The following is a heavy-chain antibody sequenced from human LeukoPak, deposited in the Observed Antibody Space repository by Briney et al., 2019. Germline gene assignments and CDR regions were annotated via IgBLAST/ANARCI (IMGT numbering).Heavy chain of an antibody. D-gene: IGHD6-13*01. CDR3: AKEAGIAAAGTDDYFDY. Sequence: SGGSLRLSCAASGFTFSSCGMHWVRQAPGKGLEWVAVISYDGSNEYYADSVRGRFTISRDSSKNTLYLQMNSLRAEDTAVYYCAKEAGIAAAGTDDYFDYWGQGTLVTVSS. V-gene: IGHV3-30*18. CDR2: ISYDGSNE. J-gene: IGHJ4*02. CDR1: GFTFSSCG.